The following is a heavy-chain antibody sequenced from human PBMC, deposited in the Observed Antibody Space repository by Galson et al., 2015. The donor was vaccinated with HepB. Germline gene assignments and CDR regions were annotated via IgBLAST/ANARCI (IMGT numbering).Heavy chain of an antibody. J-gene: IGHJ6*02. CDR2: ISSSSSYI. V-gene: IGHV3-21*01. CDR1: GFTFSSYS. Sequence: SLRLSCAASGFTFSSYSMNWVRQAPGKGLEWVSSISSSSSYIYYADSVKGRFTISRDNAKNSLYLQMNSLRAEDTAVYYCARDFWKRDYYYGMDVWGQGTTVTVSS. D-gene: IGHD1-1*01. CDR3: ARDFWKRDYYYGMDV.